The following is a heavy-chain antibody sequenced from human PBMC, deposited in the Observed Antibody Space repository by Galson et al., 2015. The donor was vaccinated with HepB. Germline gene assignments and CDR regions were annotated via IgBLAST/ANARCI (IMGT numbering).Heavy chain of an antibody. CDR3: ARGYYYGSGSYYNGPSDY. V-gene: IGHV1-46*01. CDR1: GYTFTSYY. D-gene: IGHD3-10*01. Sequence: SVKVSCKASGYTFTSYYMHWVRQAPGQGLEWMGIINPSGGSTSYARKFQGRVTMTRDTSTSTVYMELSSLRSEDTAVYYCARGYYYGSGSYYNGPSDYWGQGTLVTVSS. CDR2: INPSGGST. J-gene: IGHJ4*02.